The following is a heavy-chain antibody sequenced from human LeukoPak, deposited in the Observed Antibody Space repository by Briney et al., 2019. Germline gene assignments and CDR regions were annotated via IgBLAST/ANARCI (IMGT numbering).Heavy chain of an antibody. Sequence: SVKVSCKASGGTFSSYATSWVRQAPGQGLEWMGGIIPIFGTANYAQKFQGRVTITADESTSTAYMELSSLRSEDTAVYYCARVHYDILTGYYMSCYYYGMDVWGQGTTVTVSS. CDR1: GGTFSSYA. CDR2: IIPIFGTA. V-gene: IGHV1-69*01. CDR3: ARVHYDILTGYYMSCYYYGMDV. D-gene: IGHD3-9*01. J-gene: IGHJ6*02.